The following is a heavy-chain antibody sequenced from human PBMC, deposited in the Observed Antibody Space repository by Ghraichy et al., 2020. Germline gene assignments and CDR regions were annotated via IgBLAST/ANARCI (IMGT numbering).Heavy chain of an antibody. CDR3: ARQVIAVAGTYFDY. CDR2: IYYSGST. Sequence: SQTLSLTCTVSGGSISSSSYYWGWIRQPPGKGLEWIGSIYYSGSTYYNPSLKSRVTISVDTSKNQFSLKLSSVTAADTAVYYCARQVIAVAGTYFDYWGQGTLVTVSS. V-gene: IGHV4-39*01. CDR1: GGSISSSSYY. J-gene: IGHJ4*02. D-gene: IGHD6-19*01.